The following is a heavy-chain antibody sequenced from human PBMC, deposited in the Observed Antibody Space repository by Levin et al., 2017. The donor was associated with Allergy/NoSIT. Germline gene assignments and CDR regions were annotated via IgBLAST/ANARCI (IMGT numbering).Heavy chain of an antibody. J-gene: IGHJ5*02. Sequence: PTASVKVSCKASGYTFIDYYMHWVRQAPGQGLEWMGWINPNSGGTNYAQKFQGRVTMTRDTSMNTAYMELSRLRSDDTAVYYCATHPPGIAVATSVNTWFDPWGQGTLVTVSS. D-gene: IGHD6-19*01. CDR2: INPNSGGT. CDR3: ATHPPGIAVATSVNTWFDP. V-gene: IGHV1-2*02. CDR1: GYTFIDYY.